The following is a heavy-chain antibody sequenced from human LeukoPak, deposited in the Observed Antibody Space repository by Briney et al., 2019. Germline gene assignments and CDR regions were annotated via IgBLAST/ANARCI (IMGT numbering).Heavy chain of an antibody. CDR1: GFTLCSYA. Sequence: SLLLSCSVYGFTLCSYAIPSVRQAPGKGLEWVAVISYDGSNKSYADSVKGRFTISRDNSKSTLYLQMNSLRAEETAVYNCAADDYSNYWGQGTLVTVSS. J-gene: IGHJ4*02. D-gene: IGHD4-11*01. CDR3: AADDYSNY. V-gene: IGHV3-30-3*01. CDR2: ISYDGSNK.